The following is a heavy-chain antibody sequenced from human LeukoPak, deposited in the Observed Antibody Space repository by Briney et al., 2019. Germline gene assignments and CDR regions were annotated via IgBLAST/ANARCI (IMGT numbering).Heavy chain of an antibody. CDR2: INPSGGST. V-gene: IGHV1-46*01. CDR1: GYTFTSYY. D-gene: IGHD2-2*01. Sequence: ASVKVSCKASGYTFTSYYMHWVRQAPGQGLEWMGIINPSGGSTSYAQKFQGRVTMTRDTSTSTVYMELSSLRSEDTAVYYCARKYCSSTSCYGNAFDIWGQGTMVTVSS. CDR3: ARKYCSSTSCYGNAFDI. J-gene: IGHJ3*02.